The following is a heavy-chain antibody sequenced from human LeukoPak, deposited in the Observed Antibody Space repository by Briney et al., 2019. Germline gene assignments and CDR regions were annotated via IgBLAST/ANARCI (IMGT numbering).Heavy chain of an antibody. V-gene: IGHV1-2*02. CDR3: ARDRVGQQLVGRKNNYYYMDV. J-gene: IGHJ6*03. CDR1: GYTFTDYY. CDR2: INPNSGGT. D-gene: IGHD6-13*01. Sequence: VASVKVSCKTSGYTFTDYYMHWVRQAPGQGLEWMGWINPNSGGTNYAQKFQGRVTMTRDTSISTAYMELSRLRSDDTAVYYCARDRVGQQLVGRKNNYYYMDVWGKGTTVTISS.